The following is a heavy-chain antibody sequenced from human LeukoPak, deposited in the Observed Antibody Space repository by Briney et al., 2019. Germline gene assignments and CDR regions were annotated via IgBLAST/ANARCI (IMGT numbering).Heavy chain of an antibody. CDR1: GYTFTSYG. CDR2: ISGYNGNT. Sequence: ASVKVSCKASGYTFTSYGITRVRQAPGQGLEWMGWISGYNGNTNYAQKLQGRVTMTTDTSTSTAYMELRSLRSDDTAVYYCVRVMRLFGNWFDPWGQGTLVTVSS. D-gene: IGHD3-10*02. V-gene: IGHV1-18*01. J-gene: IGHJ5*02. CDR3: VRVMRLFGNWFDP.